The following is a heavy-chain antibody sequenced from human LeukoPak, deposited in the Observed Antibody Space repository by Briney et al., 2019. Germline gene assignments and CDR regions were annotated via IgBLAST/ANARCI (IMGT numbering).Heavy chain of an antibody. CDR1: GYTLTSYW. V-gene: IGHV5-51*01. D-gene: IGHD3-22*01. CDR3: AGQECRNYDDSGYLDAFEM. J-gene: IGHJ3*02. CDR2: IYPGDSDT. Sequence: GESLKISCKASGYTLTSYWIGWVRQKPGKGLEWMGIIYPGDSDTRYSPSFQGQATISADKSISTAYLQWSSLKASDTAWYYGAGQECRNYDDSGYLDAFEMWGQGTMVTVSS.